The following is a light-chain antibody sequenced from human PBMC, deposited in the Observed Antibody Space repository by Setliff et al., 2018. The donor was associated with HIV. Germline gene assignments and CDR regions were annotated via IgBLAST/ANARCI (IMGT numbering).Light chain of an antibody. J-gene: IGLJ1*01. CDR2: EVS. CDR3: SSYTSGSTRV. V-gene: IGLV2-14*01. Sequence: QSVLTQPASVSGSPGQSITISCTGTSSDVGAYNYVSWYQQHPGKAPKLMIYEVSNRPSGVSNRFSGSKSGNTASLTISGLQAEDGADYYCSSYTSGSTRVFGTGTKVTVL. CDR1: SSDVGAYNY.